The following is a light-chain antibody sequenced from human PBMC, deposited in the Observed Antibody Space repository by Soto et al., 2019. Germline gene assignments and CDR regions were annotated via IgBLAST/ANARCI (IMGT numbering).Light chain of an antibody. V-gene: IGKV1-5*01. CDR2: AAS. CDR1: QSITTW. J-gene: IGKJ5*01. CDR3: QQYDNLPIT. Sequence: DIQMTQSPSTLSASVGDRVVITCRASQSITTWLAWYQQKPAKAPKLLIYAASSLQSGVPSRFSGSGSGTDFTFTISSLQPEDIATYYCQQYDNLPITFGQGTRLEI.